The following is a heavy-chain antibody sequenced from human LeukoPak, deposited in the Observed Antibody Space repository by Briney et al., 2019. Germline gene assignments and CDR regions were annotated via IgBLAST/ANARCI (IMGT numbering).Heavy chain of an antibody. V-gene: IGHV3-30*03. D-gene: IGHD2-15*01. Sequence: GRSLRLSCADSGFTFSSYDMHWVRQAPGKGLEWVAVISYDGSSKYCADSVKGRFTISRDNSQNTLYLQMNSLRAEDTAVYYCARGEYCSGGSCYSAAFDIWGQGTMVTVSS. CDR3: ARGEYCSGGSCYSAAFDI. CDR2: ISYDGSSK. J-gene: IGHJ3*02. CDR1: GFTFSSYD.